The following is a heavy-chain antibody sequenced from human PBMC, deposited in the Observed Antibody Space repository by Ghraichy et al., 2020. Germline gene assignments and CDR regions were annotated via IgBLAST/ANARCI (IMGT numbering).Heavy chain of an antibody. CDR2: IYTSGST. J-gene: IGHJ6*02. D-gene: IGHD2-2*01. Sequence: SETLSLTCTVSGGSISSGSYYWSWIRQPAGNGLEWIGRIYTSGSTNYNPSLKSRVTISVDTSKNQFSLKLSSVTAADTAVYYCARGKKGYCSSTSCYWPTPGAYYYGMDVWGQGTTVTVSS. CDR3: ARGKKGYCSSTSCYWPTPGAYYYGMDV. CDR1: GGSISSGSYY. V-gene: IGHV4-61*02.